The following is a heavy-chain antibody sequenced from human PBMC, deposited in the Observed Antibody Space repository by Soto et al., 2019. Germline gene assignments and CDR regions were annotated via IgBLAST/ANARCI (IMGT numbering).Heavy chain of an antibody. D-gene: IGHD6-13*01. CDR1: GYTFTSYA. CDR3: ARAGRIAAAPCMDV. J-gene: IGHJ6*02. V-gene: IGHV1-3*01. CDR2: INAGNGNT. Sequence: ASVKVSFKASGYTFTSYAMHWVRQAPGQRLEWMGWINAGNGNTKYSQNFQGRVTITRDTSASTAYMELSSLRSEDTAVYYCARAGRIAAAPCMDVWGQGTTVTVSS.